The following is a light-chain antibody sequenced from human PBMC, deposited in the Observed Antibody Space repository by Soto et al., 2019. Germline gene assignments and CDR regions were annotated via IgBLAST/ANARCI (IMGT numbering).Light chain of an antibody. CDR1: SSNIGINT. CDR3: STWDDSLNGWV. CDR2: DNH. V-gene: IGLV1-44*01. Sequence: QTVVTQPPSASGTPGQRVTFSCSGSSSNIGINTVNWYRQLPGTAPQLLISDNHRRPSGVPDRFSGSKSGTSASLAISGLQSEDEAVYFCSTWDDSLNGWVFGGGTKLTVL. J-gene: IGLJ3*02.